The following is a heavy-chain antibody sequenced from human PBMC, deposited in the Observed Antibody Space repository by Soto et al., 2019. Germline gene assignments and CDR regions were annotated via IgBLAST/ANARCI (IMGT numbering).Heavy chain of an antibody. Sequence: QVQLVQSGAEVKKPGSSVKVSCKASGGTFSSYAISWVRQAPGQGLEWMGGIIPIFGTADYAQKFQGRVTSTADESTSTAHLELSSLRSEDTAVYYCARPVPAAGYYYRMDVWGQGTTVTVSS. D-gene: IGHD2-2*01. V-gene: IGHV1-69*12. CDR1: GGTFSSYA. CDR2: IIPIFGTA. J-gene: IGHJ6*02. CDR3: ARPVPAAGYYYRMDV.